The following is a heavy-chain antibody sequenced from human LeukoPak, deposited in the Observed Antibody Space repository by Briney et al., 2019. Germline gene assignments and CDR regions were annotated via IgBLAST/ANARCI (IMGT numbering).Heavy chain of an antibody. V-gene: IGHV5-51*01. J-gene: IGHJ4*02. CDR3: ASQYCGGDCYPVQPPYYFDY. D-gene: IGHD2-21*02. CDR2: IYPGDSDT. Sequence: GESLKISCKGSGYSFTSYWIGWVRQMPGKGLEWMGIIYPGDSDTRYSPSFQGQVTISADKSISTAYLQWSSLKASDTAMYYCASQYCGGDCYPVQPPYYFDYWAREPWSPSPQ. CDR1: GYSFTSYW.